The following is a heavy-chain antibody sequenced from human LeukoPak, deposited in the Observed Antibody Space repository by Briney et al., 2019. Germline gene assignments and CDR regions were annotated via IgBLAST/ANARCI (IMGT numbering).Heavy chain of an antibody. CDR1: GFTFDDYA. CDR2: ISWNSGSI. Sequence: GGSLRLSCAASGFTFDDYAMHWVRQPPGKGLEWVSGISWNSGSIGYADSVKGRFTISRDNAKNSLYLQMNSLRAEDTALYYCAKDTGYYHDSSNYWVWGQGTLVTVSS. CDR3: AKDTGYYHDSSNYWV. V-gene: IGHV3-9*01. J-gene: IGHJ4*02. D-gene: IGHD3-22*01.